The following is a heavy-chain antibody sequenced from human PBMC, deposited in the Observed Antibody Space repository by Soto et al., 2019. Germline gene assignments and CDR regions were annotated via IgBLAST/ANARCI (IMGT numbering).Heavy chain of an antibody. Sequence: QVQLVESGGGVVQPGRSLRLSCAASGFTFSSYGMHWVRQAPGKGLEWVAVIWYDGSNKYYADSVKGRFTISRDNSKNTLYLQMNSLRAEDTAVYYCARSDGYCSGGSCYGYYYYGMDVWGQGTTVTVPS. CDR2: IWYDGSNK. CDR1: GFTFSSYG. J-gene: IGHJ6*02. CDR3: ARSDGYCSGGSCYGYYYYGMDV. D-gene: IGHD2-15*01. V-gene: IGHV3-33*01.